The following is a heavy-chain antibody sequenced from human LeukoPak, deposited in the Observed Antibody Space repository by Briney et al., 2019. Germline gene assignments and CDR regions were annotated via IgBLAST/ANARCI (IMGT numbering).Heavy chain of an antibody. CDR3: AREVRYRGDAFDI. Sequence: GASVKVSCKASGYTFTSYYMHWVRQAPGQGLEWMGIINPSGGSTSYAQKFQGRVTITADKSTSTAYMELSSLRSEDTAVYYCAREVRYRGDAFDIWGQGTMVTVSS. D-gene: IGHD2-2*01. CDR1: GYTFTSYY. CDR2: INPSGGST. V-gene: IGHV1-46*01. J-gene: IGHJ3*02.